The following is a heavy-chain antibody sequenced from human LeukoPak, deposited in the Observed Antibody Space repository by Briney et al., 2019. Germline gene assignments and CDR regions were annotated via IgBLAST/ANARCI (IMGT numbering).Heavy chain of an antibody. CDR3: ARVFDP. CDR2: IFYTGKT. V-gene: IGHV4-39*07. CDR1: GGSVYTSDYY. J-gene: IGHJ5*02. Sequence: SETLSLTCTVSGGSVYTSDYYWGWVRQPPGKGPEWIGDIFYTGKTNYNPSLKSRVSISIDTSKNQFSLKLTSVTAADTAVYYCARVFDPWGQGTLVTVSS.